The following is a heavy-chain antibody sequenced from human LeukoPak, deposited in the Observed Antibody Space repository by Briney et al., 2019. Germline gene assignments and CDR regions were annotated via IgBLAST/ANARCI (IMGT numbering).Heavy chain of an antibody. D-gene: IGHD1-26*01. CDR1: GFAFSSSA. CDR3: AKAAGSTRYFDC. Sequence: GGSLRLSCAASGFAFSSSAMSWVRQAPGKGLEWVSDISNTGGSTSYADSVKGRFTISRDISKNTLYLQMNSLRAEDTAVYYCAKAAGSTRYFDCWGQGTLVTVSS. V-gene: IGHV3-23*01. J-gene: IGHJ4*02. CDR2: ISNTGGST.